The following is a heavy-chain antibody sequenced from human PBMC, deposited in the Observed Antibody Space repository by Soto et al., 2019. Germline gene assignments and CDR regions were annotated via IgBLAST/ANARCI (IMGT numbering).Heavy chain of an antibody. CDR3: AIEYYYDSSGYTEGFDY. J-gene: IGHJ4*02. V-gene: IGHV3-30-3*01. D-gene: IGHD3-22*01. CDR2: ISYDGSNK. CDR1: GFTFSSYA. Sequence: QVQLVESGGGVVQPGRSLRLSCAASGFTFSSYAMHWVRQAPGKGLEWVAVISYDGSNKYYADSVKGRFTISRDNSKNTLYLQMNSLRAEDTAVYYCAIEYYYDSSGYTEGFDYWGQGTLVTVSS.